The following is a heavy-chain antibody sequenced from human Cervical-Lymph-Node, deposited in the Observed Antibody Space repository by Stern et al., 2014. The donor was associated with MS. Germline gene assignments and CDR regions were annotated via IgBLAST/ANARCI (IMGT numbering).Heavy chain of an antibody. V-gene: IGHV2-70*01. CDR1: GFSLSTTGMC. J-gene: IGHJ4*02. Sequence: ESGPALVQPTQTLTLTCTFSGFSLSTTGMCLSWIRQPPGQALEWLALLDWDSDKYYSTALKTRLTISKDTSKNQMVLTMTNMAPLDTATYFCVRAREGYYFDYWGQGIPVTVSS. CDR2: LDWDSDK. CDR3: VRAREGYYFDY. D-gene: IGHD2-21*01.